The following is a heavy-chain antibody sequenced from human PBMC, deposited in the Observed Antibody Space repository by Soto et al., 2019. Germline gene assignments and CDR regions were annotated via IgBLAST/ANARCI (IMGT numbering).Heavy chain of an antibody. Sequence: GGSLRLSCAASGLPFGENAMSWVRQAPGKGLEWVSGISDSGATTYYADSVRGRFTISRDNSKNTLYLQMKSLRAEDSASYYCAKEDTSSGSLDYWGQGALVTVSS. D-gene: IGHD6-19*01. CDR2: ISDSGATT. CDR1: GLPFGENA. CDR3: AKEDTSSGSLDY. V-gene: IGHV3-23*01. J-gene: IGHJ4*02.